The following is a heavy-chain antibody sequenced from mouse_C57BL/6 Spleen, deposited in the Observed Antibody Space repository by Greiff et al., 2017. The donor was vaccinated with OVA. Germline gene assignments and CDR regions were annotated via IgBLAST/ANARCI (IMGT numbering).Heavy chain of an antibody. CDR2: IWRGGST. V-gene: IGHV2-5*01. J-gene: IGHJ4*01. D-gene: IGHD1-1*02. CDR1: GFSLTSYG. CDR3: AKKSGDYGRAMDY. Sequence: VQLQQSGPGLVQPSQSLSITCTVSGFSLTSYGVHWVRQSPGKGLEWLGVIWRGGSTDYNAAFMSRLSITKDNSKSQVFFKMNSLQADDTAIYYCAKKSGDYGRAMDYWGQGTSVTVSS.